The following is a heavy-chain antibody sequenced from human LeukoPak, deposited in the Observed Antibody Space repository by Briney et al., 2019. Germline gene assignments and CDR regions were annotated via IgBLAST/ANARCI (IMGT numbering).Heavy chain of an antibody. CDR1: GFTFSSYS. CDR2: ISSSSSTI. V-gene: IGHV3-48*01. D-gene: IGHD1-1*01. J-gene: IGHJ4*02. CDR3: VKDTPTTGYHLDS. Sequence: GGSLRLSCAASGFTFSSYSMHWVRQAPGKGLEWVSYISSSSSTISYADSVKGRFTISRDNSENKLYLQINSLRVEDTAVYYCVKDTPTTGYHLDSWGQGTLVTVSS.